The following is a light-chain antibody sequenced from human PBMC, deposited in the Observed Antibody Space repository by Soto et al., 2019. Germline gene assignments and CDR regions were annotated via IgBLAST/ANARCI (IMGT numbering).Light chain of an antibody. CDR1: QSISSY. V-gene: IGKV1-39*01. Sequence: DIQMTQSPSSLSASVGDRVTITCRASQSISSYLNWYQQKPGQAPKLLIYAASSLQSGVPSRFSGSGSGTDFTLTISSLQPEEFATYYCQQSYSTPRTFGQGTKVDIK. CDR3: QQSYSTPRT. CDR2: AAS. J-gene: IGKJ1*01.